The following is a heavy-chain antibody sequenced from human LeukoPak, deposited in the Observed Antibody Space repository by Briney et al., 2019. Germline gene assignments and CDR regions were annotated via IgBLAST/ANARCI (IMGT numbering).Heavy chain of an antibody. V-gene: IGHV3-21*04. CDR1: GFTFSSYS. CDR3: ARALGIAVAGTGYYYYMDV. D-gene: IGHD6-19*01. Sequence: GGSLRLSCTASGFTFSSYSMNWVRQAPGKGLEWVSSISTSSSYIYYADSVKGRFTISRDNARNSLYLQMNTLRAEDTALYYCARALGIAVAGTGYYYYMDVWGKGTTVTVSS. J-gene: IGHJ6*03. CDR2: ISTSSSYI.